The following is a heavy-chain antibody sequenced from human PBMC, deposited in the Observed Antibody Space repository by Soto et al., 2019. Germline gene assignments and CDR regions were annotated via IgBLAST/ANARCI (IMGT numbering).Heavy chain of an antibody. J-gene: IGHJ4*02. CDR1: GFSVSGDT. Sequence: EVQLVETGGGLIYPGGSLRPSCAASGFSVSGDTMNWVRQAPGKGLEWISAIYSGGNTNDAGSVKGRFTISRDTSKNTLYLQMNSLRVEDTAVYYCARHAWLENWGQGTLVTVSS. CDR3: ARHAWLEN. V-gene: IGHV3-53*02. CDR2: IYSGGNT. D-gene: IGHD3-9*01.